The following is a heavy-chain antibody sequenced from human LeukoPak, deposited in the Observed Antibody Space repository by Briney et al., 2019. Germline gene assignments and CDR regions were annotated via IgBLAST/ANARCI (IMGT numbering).Heavy chain of an antibody. D-gene: IGHD4-17*01. V-gene: IGHV1-46*01. Sequence: ASVKVSCKASGYTFTSYYMHWVRQAPGQGLEWMGIINSSGGSTSYAQKFQGRVTMTRDTSTSTVYMELSSLRSEDTAVYYCARDGTTVTSSWYFDLWGRGTLVTVST. J-gene: IGHJ2*01. CDR2: INSSGGST. CDR1: GYTFTSYY. CDR3: ARDGTTVTSSWYFDL.